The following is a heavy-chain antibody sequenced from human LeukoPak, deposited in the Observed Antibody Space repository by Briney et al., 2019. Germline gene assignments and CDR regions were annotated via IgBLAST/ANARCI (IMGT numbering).Heavy chain of an antibody. CDR3: ASGVYCGGDCYLGLVDY. D-gene: IGHD2-21*02. CDR2: ITPIFGTA. V-gene: IGHV1-69*13. Sequence: ASVKVSCKASGGTFSSYAISWVRQAPGQGLEWMGGITPIFGTANYAQKFQGRVTITADESTSTAYMELSSLRSEDTAVYYCASGVYCGGDCYLGLVDYWGQGTLVTVSS. CDR1: GGTFSSYA. J-gene: IGHJ4*02.